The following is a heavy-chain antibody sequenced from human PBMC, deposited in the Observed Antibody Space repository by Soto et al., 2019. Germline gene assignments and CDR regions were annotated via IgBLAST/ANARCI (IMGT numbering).Heavy chain of an antibody. CDR3: ARTYYDFWSGPAYYFDY. V-gene: IGHV4-39*01. Sequence: QLQLQESGPGLVKPSETLSLTCTVSGGSISSSSYYWGWIRQPPGKGLEWIGSIYYSGSTYYNPSLKSRVTISVDTSKNQFSLKLSSVTAADTAVYYCARTYYDFWSGPAYYFDYWGQGTLVTVSS. CDR1: GGSISSSSYY. CDR2: IYYSGST. D-gene: IGHD3-3*01. J-gene: IGHJ4*02.